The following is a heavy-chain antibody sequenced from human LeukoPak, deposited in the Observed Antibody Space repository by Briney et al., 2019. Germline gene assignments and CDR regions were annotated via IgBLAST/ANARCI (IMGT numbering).Heavy chain of an antibody. CDR3: ARGAGRYDPGEFDY. CDR1: GGSISSGDYY. CDR2: IYYSGST. J-gene: IGHJ4*02. V-gene: IGHV4-30-4*01. Sequence: SETLSLTCTVSGGSISSGDYYWSWIRQPPGKGLEWIGYIYYSGSTYYNPSLKSRVTISVDTSKNQFSLKLSSVTAADTAVCYCARGAGRYDPGEFDYWGQGTLVTVSS. D-gene: IGHD3-3*01.